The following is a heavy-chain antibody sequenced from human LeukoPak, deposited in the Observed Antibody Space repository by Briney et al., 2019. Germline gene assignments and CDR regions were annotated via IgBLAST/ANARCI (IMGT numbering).Heavy chain of an antibody. V-gene: IGHV3-7*01. J-gene: IGHJ3*01. Sequence: PGGSLRLSCAASGFTFSTYAMHWVRQAPGKGLEWVANMRQDGSEKFYVDSVKGRFTISRDDAKNSLYLQMDSLRAEDTALYYCAREGDAFDFWGQGTMVTVSS. CDR2: MRQDGSEK. CDR3: AREGDAFDF. CDR1: GFTFSTYA.